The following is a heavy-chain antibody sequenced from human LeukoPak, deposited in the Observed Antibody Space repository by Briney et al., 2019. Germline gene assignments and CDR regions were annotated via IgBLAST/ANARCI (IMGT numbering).Heavy chain of an antibody. CDR2: INPNSGGT. V-gene: IGHV1-2*02. CDR1: GYTFTGYY. Sequence: ASVKVSCKASGYTFTGYYMHWVRQAPGQGLECMGWINPNSGGTNYAQKFQGRVTMTRDTSISTAYMELSRLRSDDTAVYYCARDGPWTYGGNSYDYWGQGTLVTVSS. D-gene: IGHD4-23*01. J-gene: IGHJ4*02. CDR3: ARDGPWTYGGNSYDY.